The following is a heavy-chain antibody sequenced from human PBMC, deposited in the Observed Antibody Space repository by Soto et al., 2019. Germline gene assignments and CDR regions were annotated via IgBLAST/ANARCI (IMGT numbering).Heavy chain of an antibody. V-gene: IGHV4-59*01. CDR1: GCSISSNS. Sequence: AGTLSLTCTVSGCSISSNSWTWVRQPPGKGLEWIGYVYNSGSTNYNPSLKSRVTISEDTSRSQFSLKVNSMTAADTAVYYCARYRREAVAGYTLDYWGPGILVTVSS. J-gene: IGHJ4*02. CDR3: ARYRREAVAGYTLDY. CDR2: VYNSGST. D-gene: IGHD6-13*01.